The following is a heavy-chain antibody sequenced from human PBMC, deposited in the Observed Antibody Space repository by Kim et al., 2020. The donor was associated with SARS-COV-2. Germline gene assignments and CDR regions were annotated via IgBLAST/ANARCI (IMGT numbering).Heavy chain of an antibody. Sequence: SETLSLTCAVSGGSISSNNWWSWVRRPPGKGLEWIGEIYHSGSTNYNPSLRSRVTISVDKSKNQFSLKLSSVTAADTAVYYCATIVVVPAVSVRYFDLWGRGTLVTVSS. V-gene: IGHV4-4*02. CDR1: GGSISSNNW. D-gene: IGHD2-2*01. J-gene: IGHJ2*01. CDR2: IYHSGST. CDR3: ATIVVVPAVSVRYFDL.